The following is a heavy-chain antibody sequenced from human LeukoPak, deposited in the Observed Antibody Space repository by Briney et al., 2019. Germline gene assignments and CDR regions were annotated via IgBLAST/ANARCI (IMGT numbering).Heavy chain of an antibody. CDR1: GFTVSSDY. Sequence: GGSLRLSCAASGFTVSSDYMSWVRQAPGKGLEWVSVIYSGGSTYYADSVKGRFTISRDNSKNTLYLQMNSLRAEDTAVYYCARTPYSSGWYYFDYWGQGTLVTVSS. V-gene: IGHV3-53*01. CDR2: IYSGGST. J-gene: IGHJ4*02. CDR3: ARTPYSSGWYYFDY. D-gene: IGHD6-19*01.